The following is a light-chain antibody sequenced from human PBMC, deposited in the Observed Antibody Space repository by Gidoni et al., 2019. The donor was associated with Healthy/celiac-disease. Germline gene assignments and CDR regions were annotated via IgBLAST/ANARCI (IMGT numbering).Light chain of an antibody. CDR1: QGISSA. J-gene: IGKJ5*01. CDR2: DAS. V-gene: IGKV1-13*02. Sequence: AIQLTQSPSSLSASVGDRVTITCRASQGISSALAWYQQKPGKDPKLLIYDASSLESGVPSKFSGSGSGTDFTLTISSRQPEDFATYYCQQFNSYPTFGQXTRLEIK. CDR3: QQFNSYPT.